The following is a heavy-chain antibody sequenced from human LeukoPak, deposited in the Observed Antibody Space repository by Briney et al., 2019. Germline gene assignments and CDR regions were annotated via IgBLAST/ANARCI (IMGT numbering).Heavy chain of an antibody. V-gene: IGHV3-9*01. Sequence: SLRLSCEASGFTFNNYAMHWVRQAPGKGLEWVSGINWNSASTGYADSVKGRFTISRDNVMNSLYLQMNSLKTEDTAVYYCKTDFLSGTYQDWYFDLWGRGTLVTVSS. CDR1: GFTFNNYA. CDR3: KTDFLSGTYQDWYFDL. CDR2: INWNSAST. D-gene: IGHD1-26*01. J-gene: IGHJ2*01.